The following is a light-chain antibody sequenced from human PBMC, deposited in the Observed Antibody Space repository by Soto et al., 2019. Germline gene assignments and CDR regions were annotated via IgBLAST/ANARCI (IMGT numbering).Light chain of an antibody. Sequence: AIQMTQSPSSQSASVGDRVTITCRASQAIRNDLGWYQQKPGKAPKLLLYAASSLQSRVPSRLSGSGSGTDFTLTIRSLKAEDFATYYCLQHYNHPPTFGQGTRLEIK. V-gene: IGKV1-6*02. CDR3: LQHYNHPPT. CDR1: QAIRND. CDR2: AAS. J-gene: IGKJ5*01.